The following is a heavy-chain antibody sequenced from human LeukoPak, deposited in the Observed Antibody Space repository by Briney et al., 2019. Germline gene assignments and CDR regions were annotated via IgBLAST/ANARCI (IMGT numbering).Heavy chain of an antibody. V-gene: IGHV4-59*08. CDR3: ARPRSQWLGNAGFDM. CDR2: IYYSVST. J-gene: IGHJ3*02. CDR1: GGSMNNYY. D-gene: IGHD6-19*01. Sequence: PSESLSLTCTVSGGSMNNYYWTWIRQPPGKGLGWIGYIYYSVSTNYNPSLKSQVTISIDTSKNQFSLKLSSVTAADTAVYYCARPRSQWLGNAGFDMWGQGTLVTVSP.